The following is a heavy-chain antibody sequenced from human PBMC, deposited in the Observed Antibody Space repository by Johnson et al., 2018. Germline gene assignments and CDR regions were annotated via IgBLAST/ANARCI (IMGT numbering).Heavy chain of an antibody. J-gene: IGHJ6*04. CDR1: GFTFSRYS. Sequence: VQLQESGGGLVKPGGSLRLSCAATGFTFSRYSMNWVRQAPGKGLEWVSSISSSSSYIYYADSVKGRFTISRNNAKNSLYLQMNSLRAEDTAVYYCARDVSKYGDYNYGMDVWGKGTTVTVSA. CDR3: ARDVSKYGDYNYGMDV. CDR2: ISSSSSYI. V-gene: IGHV3-21*01. D-gene: IGHD4-17*01.